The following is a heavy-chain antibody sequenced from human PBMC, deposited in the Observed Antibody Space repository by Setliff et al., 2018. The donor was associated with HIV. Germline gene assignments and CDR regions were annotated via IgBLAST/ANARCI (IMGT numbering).Heavy chain of an antibody. Sequence: QPGGSLRLSCAASGFTFSSYGMHWVRQAPGKGLEWVAFIRYDGSNKYYADSVKGRFTISRDNSDDTLFLQMNSLRAEDTAVYYCATDMDQGKWRNYFDCWGQGTLVTVSS. CDR3: ATDMDQGKWRNYFDC. V-gene: IGHV3-30*02. CDR2: IRYDGSNK. D-gene: IGHD3-10*01. J-gene: IGHJ4*02. CDR1: GFTFSSYG.